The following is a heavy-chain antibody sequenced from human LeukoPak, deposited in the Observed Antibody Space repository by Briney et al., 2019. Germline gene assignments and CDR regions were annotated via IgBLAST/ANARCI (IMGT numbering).Heavy chain of an antibody. Sequence: SETMSLTCTVSGASISSSSYYWGWIRQPPGEGLEWIGSIFYSGSTYYNRSLRSRLIISIDTSKNQFSLKLSSVTASDTALYYCARLSGELQTDYWGQGTLVTVSS. J-gene: IGHJ4*02. CDR2: IFYSGST. CDR1: GASISSSSYY. D-gene: IGHD1-26*01. CDR3: ARLSGELQTDY. V-gene: IGHV4-39*01.